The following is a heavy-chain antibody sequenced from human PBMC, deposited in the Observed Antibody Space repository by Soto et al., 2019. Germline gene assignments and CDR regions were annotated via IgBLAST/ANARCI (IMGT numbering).Heavy chain of an antibody. D-gene: IGHD6-19*01. CDR3: ARGAVAGTFGD. V-gene: IGHV3-48*02. Sequence: EVQLLESGGGLVQPGGSLRLSCAASGFTFSDYTMSWVRQAPGKGLEWVSYISSRSSIISYADSVQGRFTISRDNAKDSLYLEMNSLRDDDTAVYYCARGAVAGTFGDWGQGALVTVSS. CDR2: ISSRSSII. CDR1: GFTFSDYT. J-gene: IGHJ4*02.